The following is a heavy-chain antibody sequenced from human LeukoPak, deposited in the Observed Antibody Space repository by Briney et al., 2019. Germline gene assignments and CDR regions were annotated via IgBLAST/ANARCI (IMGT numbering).Heavy chain of an antibody. CDR2: ISYDGSNK. CDR3: ARDFGRYYDSSGSTDY. J-gene: IGHJ4*02. V-gene: IGHV3-30-3*01. D-gene: IGHD3-22*01. CDR1: GFTFSSYA. Sequence: GGSLRLSCAASGFTFSSYAMHWVRQAPGKGLEWVAVISYDGSNKYYADSVKGRFTISRDNSKNTLYLQMNSLRAEDTAVYYCARDFGRYYDSSGSTDYWGQGTLVTVSS.